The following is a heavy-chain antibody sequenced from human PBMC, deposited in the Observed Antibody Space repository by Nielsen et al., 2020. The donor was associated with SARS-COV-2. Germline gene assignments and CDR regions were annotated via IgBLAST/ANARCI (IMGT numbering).Heavy chain of an antibody. V-gene: IGHV4-30-4*01. CDR1: GGSISSGDYY. J-gene: IGHJ4*02. D-gene: IGHD1-26*01. Sequence: SETLSLTCTVSGGSISSGDYYWSWIRQPPGKGLEWIGYIYYSGSAYYNPSLKSRVTISVDTSKNQFSLKLSSVTAADTAVYYCARGAGKWADYWGQGTLVTVSS. CDR3: ARGAGKWADY. CDR2: IYYSGSA.